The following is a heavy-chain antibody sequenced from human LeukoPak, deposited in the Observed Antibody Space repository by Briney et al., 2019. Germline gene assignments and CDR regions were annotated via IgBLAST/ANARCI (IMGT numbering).Heavy chain of an antibody. CDR2: INHSGST. CDR3: ARHRPMATTDY. J-gene: IGHJ4*02. CDR1: GYSISSGYY. V-gene: IGHV4-38-2*02. D-gene: IGHD5-24*01. Sequence: PSETLSLTCTVSGYSISSGYYWGWIRQPPGKGLEWIGEINHSGSTNYNPSLKSRVTISVDTSKNQFSLKLSSVTAADTAVYYCARHRPMATTDYWGQGTLVTVSS.